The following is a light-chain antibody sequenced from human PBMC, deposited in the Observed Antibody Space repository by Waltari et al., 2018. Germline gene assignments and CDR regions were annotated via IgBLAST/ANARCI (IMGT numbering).Light chain of an antibody. CDR3: HQYYRNPYT. J-gene: IGKJ2*01. CDR1: QSVLYRSNTKNY. Sequence: DIVMTQSPDSLAVSLGERATIHCNSSQSVLYRSNTKNYLAWYQQKPGQPPNLLCYRAFARKGEVPHRLSGSGSGTDFPLTISSVKAEDAAVYYCHQYYRNPYTFGQGTKLEIK. V-gene: IGKV4-1*01. CDR2: RAF.